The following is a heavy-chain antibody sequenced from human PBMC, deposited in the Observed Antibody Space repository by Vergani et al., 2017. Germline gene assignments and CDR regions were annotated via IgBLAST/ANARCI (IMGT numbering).Heavy chain of an antibody. D-gene: IGHD6-19*01. Sequence: EVQLVESGGGLVQPGRSLRLSCAASGFTFDDYAMHWVRQAPGKGLEWVSGISWNSGSIGYADSVKGRFTISRDNAKNSLYLQMNSLRAVDTALYYCAKDSSSSGWYPGGWFDPWGQGTLVTVSS. CDR1: GFTFDDYA. J-gene: IGHJ5*02. CDR2: ISWNSGSI. V-gene: IGHV3-9*01. CDR3: AKDSSSSGWYPGGWFDP.